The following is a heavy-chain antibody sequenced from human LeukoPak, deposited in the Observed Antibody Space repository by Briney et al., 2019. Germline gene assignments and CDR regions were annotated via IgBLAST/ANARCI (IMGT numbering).Heavy chain of an antibody. Sequence: SVKVSCKASGGTFSSYAISWVRQAPGQGLEWMGGIIPIFGTANYAQKFQGRVTITADESTRTDYMELSSLSSEDTAVYYCARDYSSSWYSGWFDPWGQGTLVTVSS. CDR2: IIPIFGTA. CDR3: ARDYSSSWYSGWFDP. D-gene: IGHD6-13*01. J-gene: IGHJ5*02. V-gene: IGHV1-69*13. CDR1: GGTFSSYA.